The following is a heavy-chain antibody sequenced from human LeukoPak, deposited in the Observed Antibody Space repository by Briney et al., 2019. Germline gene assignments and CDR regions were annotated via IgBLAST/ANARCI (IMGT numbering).Heavy chain of an antibody. D-gene: IGHD3-9*01. CDR3: ARDFDWLLYDY. J-gene: IGHJ4*01. V-gene: IGHV3-74*01. CDR2: INTDRSAT. Sequence: PGGSLRLSCAASGFTFSSYVMHWVRQAPGKGLVWVSRINTDRSATSYADSVRGRFTVSRDDAMDTLYLQMNSLRAEDTAVYYCARDFDWLLYDYWGHGTLVTVSS. CDR1: GFTFSSYV.